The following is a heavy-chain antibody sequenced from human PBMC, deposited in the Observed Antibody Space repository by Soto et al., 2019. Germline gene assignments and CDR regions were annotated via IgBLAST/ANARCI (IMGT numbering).Heavy chain of an antibody. CDR3: AKDQGGYDLGDSYYNYYYLDV. V-gene: IGHV3-23*01. J-gene: IGHJ6*03. D-gene: IGHD5-12*01. CDR2: IRGSGGST. Sequence: EVQLLESGGGLVQPGGSLRLSCAASGFTFSSYAMSWVRQAPGKGLEWVADIRGSGGSTYYADSVKGRFTISRDNSKNTLYLQMNSLRAEDTAVYYCAKDQGGYDLGDSYYNYYYLDVWGKGTTVTVSS. CDR1: GFTFSSYA.